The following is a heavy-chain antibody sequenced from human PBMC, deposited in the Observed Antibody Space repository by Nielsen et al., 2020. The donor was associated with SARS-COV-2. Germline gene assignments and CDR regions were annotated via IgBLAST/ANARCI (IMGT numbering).Heavy chain of an antibody. CDR2: ISSSSSYI. J-gene: IGHJ6*02. D-gene: IGHD1-1*01. CDR1: GFTFSSYS. V-gene: IGHV3-21*01. Sequence: GGSLRLSCAASGFTFSSYSMNWVRQAPGKGLEWVSSISSSSSYIYYADSVKGRFTISRDNAKNSLYLQMNSLRAEDTAVYYCARGWGTLYYYYGMDVWGQGPTVTVSS. CDR3: ARGWGTLYYYYGMDV.